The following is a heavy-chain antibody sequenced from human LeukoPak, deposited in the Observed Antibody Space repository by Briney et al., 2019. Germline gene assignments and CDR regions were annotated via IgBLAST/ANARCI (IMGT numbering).Heavy chain of an antibody. V-gene: IGHV4-39*01. CDR3: SRGSGWLLYAFDI. J-gene: IGHJ3*02. CDR2: IYHSGAT. Sequence: SETLSLTCSVSGGSITNYGFYWGRIRQPPGKGLECIGSIYHSGATYYNPSLTSRVTIAVDTSKNQFSLMLISMTAADTAVYFCSRGSGWLLYAFDIWGQGTMVTVSA. D-gene: IGHD3-10*01. CDR1: GGSITNYGFY.